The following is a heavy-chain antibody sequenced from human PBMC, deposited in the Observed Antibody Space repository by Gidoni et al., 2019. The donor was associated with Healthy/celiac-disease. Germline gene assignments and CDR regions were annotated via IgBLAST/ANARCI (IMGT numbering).Heavy chain of an antibody. Sequence: EVQLVQSGAEVKKPGESLKISCQGSGYSFTSYWIGWVRQMPGKGLEWMGIIYPGDLDTRYSPSFQGQVTISADKSISTAYLQWSSRKASDTAMYYCARRGGAGDYYYDSSGYYADYWGQGTLVTVSS. V-gene: IGHV5-51*03. CDR1: GYSFTSYW. D-gene: IGHD3-22*01. J-gene: IGHJ4*02. CDR3: ARRGGAGDYYYDSSGYYADY. CDR2: IYPGDLDT.